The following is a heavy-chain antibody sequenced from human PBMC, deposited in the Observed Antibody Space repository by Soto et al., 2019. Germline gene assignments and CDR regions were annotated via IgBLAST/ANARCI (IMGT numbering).Heavy chain of an antibody. CDR1: GFTLGDFA. CDR3: ARAMPGMDV. Sequence: QVQLVESGGGVVQPGRSLRLSCAASGFTLGDFAMHWVRQAPGKGLEWVALISNDGGNEHYGDSVKGRFTISRDNPKHMLYLQLTGLRVADTAVYYCARAMPGMDVWGQGTTVTVSS. V-gene: IGHV3-30-3*01. CDR2: ISNDGGNE. D-gene: IGHD2-2*01. J-gene: IGHJ6*02.